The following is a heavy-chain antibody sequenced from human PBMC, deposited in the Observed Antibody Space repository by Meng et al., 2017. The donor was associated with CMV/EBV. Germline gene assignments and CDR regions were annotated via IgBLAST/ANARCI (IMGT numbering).Heavy chain of an antibody. J-gene: IGHJ3*02. Sequence: GESLKISCKGSGYSFNSYWIGWVRQMPGKGLEWMGIIYPGDSDTRYSPSFQGQVTISADKSISTAYLQWSSLKASDTAMYYCARHQFKGYCSSTSCHHAFDIWGQGTMVTVSS. CDR1: GYSFNSYW. CDR3: ARHQFKGYCSSTSCHHAFDI. CDR2: IYPGDSDT. D-gene: IGHD2-2*01. V-gene: IGHV5-51*01.